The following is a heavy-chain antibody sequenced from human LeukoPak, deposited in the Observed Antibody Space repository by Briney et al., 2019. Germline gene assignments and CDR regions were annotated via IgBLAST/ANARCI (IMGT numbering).Heavy chain of an antibody. J-gene: IGHJ6*04. CDR2: IKQDGSEK. V-gene: IGHV3-7*01. Sequence: GGSLRLSCAASGFTFSSYWMSWVRQAPGKGLEWVANIKQDGSEKYYVDSVKGRFTISRDNAKNSLYLQMNSLRAEDTAVYYCARDDPIGTPVLDVWGKGTTVTISS. D-gene: IGHD1-1*01. CDR3: ARDDPIGTPVLDV. CDR1: GFTFSSYW.